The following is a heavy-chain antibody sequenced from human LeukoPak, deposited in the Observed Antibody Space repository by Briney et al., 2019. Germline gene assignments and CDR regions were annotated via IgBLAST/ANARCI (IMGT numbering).Heavy chain of an antibody. V-gene: IGHV4-39*01. Sequence: SETLSLTSTVSGGSISSSSYYWGWIRQPRGKGLECIASIYYSGSTYYNPSLKSRVTISVDTSKKQFSLNLSSVTAADTAVYYCARRSRGGFDYWGQGTLVTVSS. CDR2: IYYSGST. CDR1: GGSISSSSYY. D-gene: IGHD3-10*01. J-gene: IGHJ4*02. CDR3: ARRSRGGFDY.